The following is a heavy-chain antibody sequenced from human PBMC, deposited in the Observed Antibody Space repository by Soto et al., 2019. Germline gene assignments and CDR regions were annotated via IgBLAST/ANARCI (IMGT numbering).Heavy chain of an antibody. Sequence: EVQLLESGGGWLQPGGSLRLSCAASGFTFSRYAMNWVRQAPGKGLEWVSGITGSGAGSYYSDSVKGRFTISRDNSKNTLYLPMNSLRAEDTAVYYCAKAYSNSWPNDWFDPWGQGTLVTVSS. D-gene: IGHD6-13*01. V-gene: IGHV3-23*01. J-gene: IGHJ5*02. CDR1: GFTFSRYA. CDR3: AKAYSNSWPNDWFDP. CDR2: ITGSGAGS.